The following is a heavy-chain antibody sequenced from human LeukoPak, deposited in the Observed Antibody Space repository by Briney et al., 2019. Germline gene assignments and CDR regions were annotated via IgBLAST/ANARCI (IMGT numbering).Heavy chain of an antibody. J-gene: IGHJ6*02. D-gene: IGHD1-7*01. CDR3: ARPLVGTGTTDYYYGMDV. CDR2: IDPSDSYT. CDR1: GYSFTSYW. V-gene: IGHV5-10-1*01. Sequence: GESLQISCKGAGYSFTSYWISWVRQMPGKGLEWMGRIDPSDSYTNYSPSFQGHVTISADKSISTAYLQWSSLKASDTAMYYCARPLVGTGTTDYYYGMDVWGQGTTVTVSS.